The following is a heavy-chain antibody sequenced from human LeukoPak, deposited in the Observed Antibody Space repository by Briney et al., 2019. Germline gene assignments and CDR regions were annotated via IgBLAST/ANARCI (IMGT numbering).Heavy chain of an antibody. V-gene: IGHV3-21*01. CDR1: GLTFNTYS. Sequence: GGSLRLSCAASGLTFNTYSMNWVRQAPGKGLEWVSSISSGSSYIYYADSVKGRFTISRDNAKNSLYLQMNSLRAEDTAVYYCAELGITMIGGVWGKGTTVTISS. D-gene: IGHD3-10*02. J-gene: IGHJ6*04. CDR2: ISSGSSYI. CDR3: AELGITMIGGV.